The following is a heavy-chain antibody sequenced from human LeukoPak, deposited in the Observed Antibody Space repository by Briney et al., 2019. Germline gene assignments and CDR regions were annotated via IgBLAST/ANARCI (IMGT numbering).Heavy chain of an antibody. CDR1: GYTFTSYG. CDR3: ARDRLSIVGATYHY. D-gene: IGHD1-26*01. Sequence: ASVNVSCKAAGYTFTSYGISWVRQAPGQGLEGRGWISAYNGNTNYAQKLQGRGTMTTDTSTSTAYMELRSLRSDDTAVYYCARDRLSIVGATYHYWGQGTLVTVSS. J-gene: IGHJ4*02. V-gene: IGHV1-18*01. CDR2: ISAYNGNT.